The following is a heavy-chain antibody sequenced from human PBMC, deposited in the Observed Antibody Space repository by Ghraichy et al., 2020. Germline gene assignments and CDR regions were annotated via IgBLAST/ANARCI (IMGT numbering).Heavy chain of an antibody. Sequence: SETLSLTCAVYGGSFSAYYWSWIRQPPGKGLEWIGEIDHSGSTNYNTSLKSRVTISVDTSKNQFSLNLGSLTAADTAVYYCARGLVPPGSRYFDLWGLGTLVTVSS. CDR1: GGSFSAYY. V-gene: IGHV4-34*01. CDR2: IDHSGST. CDR3: ARGLVPPGSRYFDL. D-gene: IGHD2-2*01. J-gene: IGHJ2*01.